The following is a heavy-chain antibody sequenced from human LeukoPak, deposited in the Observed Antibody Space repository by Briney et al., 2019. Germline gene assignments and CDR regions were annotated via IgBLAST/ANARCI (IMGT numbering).Heavy chain of an antibody. D-gene: IGHD2-2*01. V-gene: IGHV1-18*01. Sequence: ASVKVSCKASGYTFTSYGISWVRQAPGQGLEWMGWISAYNGNTNYAQKLQGRVTMTTDTSTSTAYMELRSLRSDDTAVCYCARGLEHQLLSSYYYYYYGMDVCGQGTTVTVSS. CDR2: ISAYNGNT. CDR3: ARGLEHQLLSSYYYYYYGMDV. J-gene: IGHJ6*02. CDR1: GYTFTSYG.